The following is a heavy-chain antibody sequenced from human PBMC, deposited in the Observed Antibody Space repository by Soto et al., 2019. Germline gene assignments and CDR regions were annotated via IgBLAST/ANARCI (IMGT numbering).Heavy chain of an antibody. D-gene: IGHD6-13*01. Sequence: GGSLRLSCAASGFTVSSNYMSWVRQAPGKGLEWVSVIYTVGSTYYADSVKGRFTISRDNSKNTLYLQMNRLTAEDTAVYYCARDPGCTAAEGHGFDSWGQGTLVTVSS. CDR1: GFTVSSNY. CDR3: ARDPGCTAAEGHGFDS. CDR2: IYTVGST. J-gene: IGHJ4*02. V-gene: IGHV3-53*01.